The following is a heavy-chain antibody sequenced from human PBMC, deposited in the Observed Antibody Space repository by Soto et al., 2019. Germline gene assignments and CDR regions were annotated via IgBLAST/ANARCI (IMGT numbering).Heavy chain of an antibody. V-gene: IGHV3-23*01. CDR3: AKSPGGRYQESRVFDF. CDR2: ITDTGDDS. J-gene: IGHJ4*02. D-gene: IGHD2-2*01. Sequence: PGGSLRLSCVASGFNFHDYAMTWVRQAPGEGLEWVSVITDTGDDSLHADSVKGRFTISRDNSKNLLFLQVRSLRAEDTAIYFCAKSPGGRYQESRVFDFWGLGARVTVSS. CDR1: GFNFHDYA.